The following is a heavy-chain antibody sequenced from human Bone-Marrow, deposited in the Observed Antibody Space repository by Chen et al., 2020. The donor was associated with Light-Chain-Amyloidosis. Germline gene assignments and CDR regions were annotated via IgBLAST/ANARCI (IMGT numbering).Heavy chain of an antibody. D-gene: IGHD5-18*01. Sequence: EVQLEQSGPEVKKPGESLKISCKGSGYTFPNYWIGWVRQMPGKGLEWLGVIYPDDSGARYSPSFEGQVTISADKSITPAYLQWRSLKASDTAMYYCARRRDGYNFDYWGQGTLVTVSS. CDR3: ARRRDGYNFDY. CDR1: GYTFPNYW. J-gene: IGHJ4*02. CDR2: IYPDDSGA. V-gene: IGHV5-51*01.